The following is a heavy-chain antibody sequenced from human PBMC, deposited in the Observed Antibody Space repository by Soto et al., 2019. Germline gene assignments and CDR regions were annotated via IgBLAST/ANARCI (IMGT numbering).Heavy chain of an antibody. V-gene: IGHV1-18*01. CDR3: VRDLDGSGSYYTDY. Sequence: ASVKVSCKASGYAFSHYGITWVRQAPGQGLEWMGWLGPYNGKTNYAQKLQGRVTMTTDTSTGTAYMELRSLRSDDTAVYFCVRDLDGSGSYYTDYWGQGTLVTVSS. CDR1: GYAFSHYG. D-gene: IGHD3-10*01. J-gene: IGHJ4*02. CDR2: LGPYNGKT.